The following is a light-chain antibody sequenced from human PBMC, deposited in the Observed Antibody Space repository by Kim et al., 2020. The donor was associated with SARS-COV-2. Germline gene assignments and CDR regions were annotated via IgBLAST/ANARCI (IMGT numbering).Light chain of an antibody. J-gene: IGLJ1*01. CDR3: SSYIRGSTNYV. Sequence: SITISCTGTSSDVGGYKYVSWYQQPPDKAPKLVIYEVSNRPSGVSNRFSGSKSGNTASLTISGLQAEDEADYYCSSYIRGSTNYVFGTGTKVTVL. CDR2: EVS. CDR1: SSDVGGYKY. V-gene: IGLV2-14*01.